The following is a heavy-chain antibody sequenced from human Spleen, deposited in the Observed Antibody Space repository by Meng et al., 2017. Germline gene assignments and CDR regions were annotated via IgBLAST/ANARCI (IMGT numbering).Heavy chain of an antibody. J-gene: IGHJ5*02. D-gene: IGHD3-22*01. V-gene: IGHV1-2*06. Sequence: ASVKVSCKASGYTFTGYYMHWVRQAPGQGLEWMGRINPNSGGTNYAQKFQGRVTMTRDTSISTAYMELSRLRSDDTAVYYCARSRRSSGYYYAWFDPWGHGTLVTGYS. CDR1: GYTFTGYY. CDR2: INPNSGGT. CDR3: ARSRRSSGYYYAWFDP.